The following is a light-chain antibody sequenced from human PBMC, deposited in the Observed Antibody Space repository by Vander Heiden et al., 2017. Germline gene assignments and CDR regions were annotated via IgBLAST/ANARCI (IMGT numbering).Light chain of an antibody. J-gene: IGKJ1*01. CDR2: AAS. CDR3: QQLNNYPPWT. V-gene: IGKV1-9*01. Sequence: DIQLTQSPSFLSASVGDRVTITCRASQGISNYLAWYQQKPGKAPKLLIYAASTLQSGVPSRFSGSGAGTEFTLTISSLQPEDFATYYCQQLNNYPPWTFGQGTKVEIK. CDR1: QGISNY.